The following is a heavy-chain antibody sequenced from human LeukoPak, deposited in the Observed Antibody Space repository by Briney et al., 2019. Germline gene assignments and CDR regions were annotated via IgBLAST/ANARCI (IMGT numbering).Heavy chain of an antibody. V-gene: IGHV3-30*04. CDR1: GFTFSSYA. Sequence: GRSLRLSCAASGFTFSSYAMHWVRQAPGKGLEWVAVISYDGSNKYYADSVKGRFTISRDNSKNTLYLQMNSLRAEDTAVYYCARVKRVGAIDYYYYYGMDVWGRGTTVTVSS. CDR2: ISYDGSNK. CDR3: ARVKRVGAIDYYYYYGMDV. D-gene: IGHD1-26*01. J-gene: IGHJ6*04.